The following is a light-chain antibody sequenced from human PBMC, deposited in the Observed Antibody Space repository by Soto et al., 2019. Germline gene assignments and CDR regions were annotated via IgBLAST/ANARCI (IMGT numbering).Light chain of an antibody. Sequence: LTQPASVSLSPGQSITISCPGTSSDVGGYNYVSWYQQHPGKAPKLMIYDVSNRPSGVSNRFSGSKSGNTASLTISGLQAEDEADYYCSSYTSSSTPFYVFGTGTKVTVL. V-gene: IGLV2-14*01. J-gene: IGLJ1*01. CDR2: DVS. CDR3: SSYTSSSTPFYV. CDR1: SSDVGGYNY.